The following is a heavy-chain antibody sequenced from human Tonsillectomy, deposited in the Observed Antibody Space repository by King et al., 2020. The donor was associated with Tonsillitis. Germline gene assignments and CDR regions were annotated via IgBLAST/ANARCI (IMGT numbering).Heavy chain of an antibody. Sequence: QLVQSGGGLVQPGGSLRLSCAASGFTFSSYEMNWVRQAPGKGLEWISSISVSGSTIYYADSVKGRFTISRDNAKNSLYLQMNSLRAEDTAVYYCARGGYSDSSGYYTSWGQGTLVTVSP. D-gene: IGHD3-22*01. CDR1: GFTFSSYE. J-gene: IGHJ5*02. V-gene: IGHV3-48*03. CDR2: ISVSGSTI. CDR3: ARGGYSDSSGYYTS.